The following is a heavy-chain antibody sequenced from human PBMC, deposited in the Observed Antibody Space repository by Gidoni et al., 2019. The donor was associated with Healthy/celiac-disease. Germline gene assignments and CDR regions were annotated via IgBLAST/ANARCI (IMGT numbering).Heavy chain of an antibody. CDR3: ARHGTYYDSSGYYPFDY. D-gene: IGHD3-22*01. CDR1: GYSFTSYW. V-gene: IGHV5-10-1*03. Sequence: EVQLVQSGAEVKKPGESLRISCMGSGYSFTSYWISWVRQMPGKGLEWMGRIDPSDSYTNYSPSFQGHVTISADKSISTAYLQWSSLKASDTAMYYCARHGTYYDSSGYYPFDYWGQGTLVTVSS. CDR2: IDPSDSYT. J-gene: IGHJ4*02.